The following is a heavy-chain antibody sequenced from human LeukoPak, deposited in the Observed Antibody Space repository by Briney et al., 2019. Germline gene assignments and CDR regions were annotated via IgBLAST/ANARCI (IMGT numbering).Heavy chain of an antibody. Sequence: PGGSLRLSCAASGFTFSSYAMNWVRQAPGKGLAWVSAISGSGDYTYYADSVKGRFTISRDNSKNTLYLQMNSLRAEDTAVYYCAKVVNYYDVLSGFAYWGQGTLVTVSS. CDR3: AKVVNYYDVLSGFAY. V-gene: IGHV3-23*01. CDR2: ISGSGDYT. J-gene: IGHJ4*02. D-gene: IGHD3-9*01. CDR1: GFTFSSYA.